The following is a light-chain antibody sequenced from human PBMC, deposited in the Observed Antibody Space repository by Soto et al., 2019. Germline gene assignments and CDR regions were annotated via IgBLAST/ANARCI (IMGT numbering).Light chain of an antibody. V-gene: IGKV4-1*01. CDR1: QSVLYSSNNKNY. CDR3: QQYYSTPPT. CDR2: WAS. Sequence: DIVMTQSPDSLAVSLGERATINCKSSQSVLYSSNNKNYLAWYQQKPGQPPKLLIYWASTRESGVPDRFSGSGSGTDFTLTNSSLQAEDGAVYYCQQYYSTPPTFGQGTKVDIK. J-gene: IGKJ1*01.